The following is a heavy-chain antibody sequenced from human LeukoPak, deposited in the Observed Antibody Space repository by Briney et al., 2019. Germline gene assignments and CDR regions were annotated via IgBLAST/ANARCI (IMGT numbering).Heavy chain of an antibody. V-gene: IGHV3-23*01. CDR3: AKAGGITIIVVVITS. CDR1: GFMFSNYA. D-gene: IGHD3-22*01. Sequence: GGSLRLSCAAPGFMFSNYAMSWVRQAPGKGLEWVSTISRSDGSADYADSVKGRFTISRDNSKNTLYLQMSSLRAEDTAVYYCAKAGGITIIVVVITSWGQGTLVTVSS. J-gene: IGHJ4*02. CDR2: ISRSDGSA.